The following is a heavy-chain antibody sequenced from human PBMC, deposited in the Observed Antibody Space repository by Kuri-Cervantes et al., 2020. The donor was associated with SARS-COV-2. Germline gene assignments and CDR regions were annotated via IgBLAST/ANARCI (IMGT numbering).Heavy chain of an antibody. CDR2: INPNSGGT. CDR3: ARDRLRLLGPPHAFDI. V-gene: IGHV1-2*02. D-gene: IGHD3-3*01. J-gene: IGHJ3*02. Sequence: ASVKVSCKASGYTFTGYYMHWVRQAPGQGLEWMGWINPNSGGTNYAQKFQGRVTMTRDTSISTAYMELSRLRSDDTAVYYCARDRLRLLGPPHAFDIWGQGTVVTVSS. CDR1: GYTFTGYY.